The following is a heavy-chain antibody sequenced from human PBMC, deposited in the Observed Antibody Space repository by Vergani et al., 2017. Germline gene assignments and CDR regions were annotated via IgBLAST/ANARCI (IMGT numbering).Heavy chain of an antibody. V-gene: IGHV1-2*02. J-gene: IGHJ4*02. Sequence: QVQLVQSGAEVKKPGASVKVSCKASGYTFTGYYMHWVRQAPGQGLEWMGWINPNSGGTNYAQKFQGRVTMTRGTSISTAYMELSRLRSDDTAVYYCARLSRRLGYCSGGSCPTEYGGQGTLVTVSS. CDR3: ARLSRRLGYCSGGSCPTEY. CDR2: INPNSGGT. D-gene: IGHD2-15*01. CDR1: GYTFTGYY.